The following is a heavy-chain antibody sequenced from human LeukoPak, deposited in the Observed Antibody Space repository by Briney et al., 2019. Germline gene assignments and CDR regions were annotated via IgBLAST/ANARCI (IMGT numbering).Heavy chain of an antibody. J-gene: IGHJ4*02. V-gene: IGHV1-2*02. CDR3: AREPGIAVAGTGD. CDR2: INPNSGGT. D-gene: IGHD6-19*01. Sequence: ASVKVSCKASGYTFTRYGISWVRQAPGQGLEWMGWINPNSGGTNYAQKFQGRVTMTRDTSISTAYMELSRLRSDDTAVYYCAREPGIAVAGTGDWGQGTLVTVSS. CDR1: GYTFTRYG.